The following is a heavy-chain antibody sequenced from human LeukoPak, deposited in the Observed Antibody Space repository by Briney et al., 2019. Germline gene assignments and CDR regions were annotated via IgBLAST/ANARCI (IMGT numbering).Heavy chain of an antibody. D-gene: IGHD1-26*01. V-gene: IGHV4-28*05. CDR2: ISYSGIV. CDR1: GYSISNSNW. Sequence: SETLSLTCALSGYSISNSNWWGWIRQPPGKGLEWIGYISYSGIVYSNPSLKSRVTVSRDTSKNQVSLKLSSVTAVDTAVYYCARAVGGSKAFDVWGQGTMVTVSS. CDR3: ARAVGGSKAFDV. J-gene: IGHJ3*01.